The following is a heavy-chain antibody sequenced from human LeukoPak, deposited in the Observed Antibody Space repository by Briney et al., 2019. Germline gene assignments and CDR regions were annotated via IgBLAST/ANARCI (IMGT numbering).Heavy chain of an antibody. V-gene: IGHV3-74*01. CDR2: INSDGSST. J-gene: IGHJ4*02. CDR1: GFTFSHYW. D-gene: IGHD5-12*01. CDR3: AREMEDIVATIPSGSLDY. Sequence: GGSLRLSCAASGFTFSHYWMHWVRQAPGKGLVWVSRINSDGSSTSYADSVKGRFTISRDNSKNTLYLQMNSLRAEDTAVYYCAREMEDIVATIPSGSLDYWGQGTLVTVSS.